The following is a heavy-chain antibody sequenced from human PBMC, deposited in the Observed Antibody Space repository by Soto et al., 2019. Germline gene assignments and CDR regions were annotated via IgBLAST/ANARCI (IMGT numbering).Heavy chain of an antibody. CDR3: ARQDRRTTTAPFDY. D-gene: IGHD1-26*01. Sequence: SESLSITCTVSGGSISSSSYYWGWIRQPPGKGLEWIGSIYYSGSTYYNPSLKSRVTISVDTSKNQLSLKLSSVTAADTAVYYCARQDRRTTTAPFDYWGQGTLVTVSS. CDR1: GGSISSSSYY. J-gene: IGHJ4*02. CDR2: IYYSGST. V-gene: IGHV4-39*01.